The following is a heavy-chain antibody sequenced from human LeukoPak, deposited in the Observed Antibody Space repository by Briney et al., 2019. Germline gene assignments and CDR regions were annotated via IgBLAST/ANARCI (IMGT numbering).Heavy chain of an antibody. V-gene: IGHV3-23*01. D-gene: IGHD7-27*01. J-gene: IGHJ4*02. Sequence: PGGSLRLSCAASGFTFSSYAMSWVRQAPGKGLEWVSSISGSGGSTYIADSVKGRFTISRDNSKNTLYLQMNSLRAEDTAVYYCAKGQLGITPYYFDYWGQGTLVTVSS. CDR3: AKGQLGITPYYFDY. CDR1: GFTFSSYA. CDR2: ISGSGGST.